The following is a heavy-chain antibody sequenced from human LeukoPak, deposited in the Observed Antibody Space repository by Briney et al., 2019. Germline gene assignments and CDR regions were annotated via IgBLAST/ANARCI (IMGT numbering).Heavy chain of an antibody. CDR3: GTLSDDSSGYLGY. V-gene: IGHV4-39*01. Sequence: SETLSLTCTVSGGSISSSSYYWGWIRQPPGKGLEWIGSIYYSGSTYYNPSLKSRVTISVDTSKNQFSLKLSSVTAADTAVYYCGTLSDDSSGYLGYWGQGTLVTVSS. D-gene: IGHD3-22*01. J-gene: IGHJ4*02. CDR2: IYYSGST. CDR1: GGSISSSSYY.